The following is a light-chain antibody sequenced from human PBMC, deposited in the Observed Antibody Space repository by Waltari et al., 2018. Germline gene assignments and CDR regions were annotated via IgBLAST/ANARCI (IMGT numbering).Light chain of an antibody. CDR3: QEYDSLPIT. V-gene: IGKV1-5*03. CDR2: KAS. Sequence: DIQMTQSPSPLPASVGDRVTITCRASQYVKNHLAWFQQKPGKAPKVLIHKASRLESGVPSRFSGSGFGTEFILSISSLQPDDFATYYCQEYDSLPITFGGGTKVEIK. J-gene: IGKJ4*01. CDR1: QYVKNH.